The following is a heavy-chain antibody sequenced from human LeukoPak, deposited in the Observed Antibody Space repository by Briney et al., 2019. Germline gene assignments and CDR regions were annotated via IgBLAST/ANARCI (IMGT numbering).Heavy chain of an antibody. Sequence: GGSLRLSCAASGFTFSSYAMSWVRQAPGKGLEWVSAISGSGGGTYYADSVKGRFTISIDNSKNTLYLQMNSLRAEGTAVYYCAKAEGITMIVVVITPFDYWGQGTLVTVSS. J-gene: IGHJ4*02. CDR3: AKAEGITMIVVVITPFDY. CDR1: GFTFSSYA. V-gene: IGHV3-23*01. CDR2: ISGSGGGT. D-gene: IGHD3-22*01.